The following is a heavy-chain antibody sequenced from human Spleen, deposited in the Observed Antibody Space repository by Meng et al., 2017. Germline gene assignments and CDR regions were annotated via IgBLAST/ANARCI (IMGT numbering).Heavy chain of an antibody. Sequence: VMLHGVVRGLLRHSETLSVTWPGSVWFLSNISYYWIWIRQPRGRGLEWIGYISYSGSNTYNSSLMSRVTISVDTCKNQFSLKMSSVTAADTAVYYWARQEESGWYAYPGYWGQGTLVTVSS. CDR3: ARQEESGWYAYPGY. V-gene: IGHV4-61*01. D-gene: IGHD6-19*01. J-gene: IGHJ4*02. CDR1: VWFLSNISYY. CDR2: ISYSGSN.